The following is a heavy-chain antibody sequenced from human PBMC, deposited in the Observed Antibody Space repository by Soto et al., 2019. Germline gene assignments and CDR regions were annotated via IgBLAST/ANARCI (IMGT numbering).Heavy chain of an antibody. Sequence: SETRSRYCSVSGRSNISGYYYWSWMRQPDGKGLEWVGNIYYSGYTSYNPSLKSRVTISVDTSKNQFSLKLNSVTAADTAVYYCARCFSGNYPSRPEEQYYFDSWGQGTLVTVSS. D-gene: IGHD1-26*01. CDR3: ARCFSGNYPSRPEEQYYFDS. CDR1: GRSNISGYYY. V-gene: IGHV4-61*10. CDR2: IYYSGYT. J-gene: IGHJ4*02.